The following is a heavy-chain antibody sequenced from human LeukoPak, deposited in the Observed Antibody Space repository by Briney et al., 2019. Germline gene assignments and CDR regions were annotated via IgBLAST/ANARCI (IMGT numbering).Heavy chain of an antibody. J-gene: IGHJ4*01. D-gene: IGHD1-1*01. CDR2: IKQDGSEK. CDR3: AMNWNCDY. CDR1: GFTFSSYW. V-gene: IGHV3-7*02. Sequence: GGSLRLSCPAPGFTFSSYWMSWFRQAPGKGLAWVVNIKQDGSEKYYVDSVKGRFTISRDNSDNTLYLQMSSLRPEDTAVYYRAMNWNCDYWGHGTLVTVSS.